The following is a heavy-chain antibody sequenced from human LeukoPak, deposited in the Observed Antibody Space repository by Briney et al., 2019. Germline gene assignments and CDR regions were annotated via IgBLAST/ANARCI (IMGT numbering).Heavy chain of an antibody. Sequence: GGSLRVSCAASGFTFSSYWMHWVRQAPGKGLVWVSRINSDGSSTSYADSVKGRFTISRDNAKNTLYLQMNSLRAEDTAVYYCARGSLSFGESLLNDAFDIWGQGTMVTVSS. CDR3: ARGSLSFGESLLNDAFDI. D-gene: IGHD3-10*01. CDR1: GFTFSSYW. CDR2: INSDGSST. V-gene: IGHV3-74*01. J-gene: IGHJ3*02.